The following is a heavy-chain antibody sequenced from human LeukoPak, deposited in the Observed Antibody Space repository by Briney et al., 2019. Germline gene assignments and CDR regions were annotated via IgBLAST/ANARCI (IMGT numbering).Heavy chain of an antibody. J-gene: IGHJ4*02. CDR3: ARDTTVTNLFDY. Sequence: GASVKVSCKASRYTFTSYYMHWVRQAPGQGLEWMGIINPSGGSTSYAQEFQGRVTMTRDTSTSTVYMELSSLRSEDTAVYYCARDTTVTNLFDYWGQGTLVTVSS. D-gene: IGHD4-17*01. V-gene: IGHV1-46*01. CDR1: RYTFTSYY. CDR2: INPSGGST.